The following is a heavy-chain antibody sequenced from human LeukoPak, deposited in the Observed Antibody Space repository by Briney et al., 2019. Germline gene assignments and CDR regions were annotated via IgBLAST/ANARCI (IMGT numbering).Heavy chain of an antibody. V-gene: IGHV1-18*01. J-gene: IGHJ4*02. CDR1: GYTFSDFG. D-gene: IGHD3-22*01. CDR3: ARDCDRSGYYCY. CDR2: ISTYNGNT. Sequence: ASVKVSCKASGYTFSDFGISWVRQAPGQGLEWMGWISTYNGNTNYAQKLQGRVAINTDTSTSTAYMELRSLRSDDTAVYYCARDCDRSGYYCYWGQGTPVTVSS.